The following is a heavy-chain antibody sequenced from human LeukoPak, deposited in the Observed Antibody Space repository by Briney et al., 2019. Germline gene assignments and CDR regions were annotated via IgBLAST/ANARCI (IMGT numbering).Heavy chain of an antibody. Sequence: ASVKVSCKASGYTFTAFYIHWVRQVPGQGLEWMGWITPNSGGTNYAQKFQGRVTMTRDSSISTAYMELSRLSSDDTAVYYCATAGYILTTISVGGFDYWGQGTLVTVSS. CDR2: ITPNSGGT. CDR1: GYTFTAFY. D-gene: IGHD5-12*01. V-gene: IGHV1-2*02. CDR3: ATAGYILTTISVGGFDY. J-gene: IGHJ4*02.